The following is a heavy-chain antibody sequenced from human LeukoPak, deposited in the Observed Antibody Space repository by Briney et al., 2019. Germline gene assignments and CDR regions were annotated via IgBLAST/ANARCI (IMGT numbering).Heavy chain of an antibody. V-gene: IGHV3-7*01. CDR1: GFTFNTYW. J-gene: IGHJ4*02. Sequence: GGSLTLSCAASGFTFNTYWMTWVRQAPGKGREWVGNIKDDGSAKYSVQSVKGRFTISRDNAKNSLYLQMNNRRVEDTAVYYCARDNPGYGAYYNWGQGTRVTVSS. CDR2: IKDDGSAK. CDR3: ARDNPGYGAYYN. D-gene: IGHD3-10*01.